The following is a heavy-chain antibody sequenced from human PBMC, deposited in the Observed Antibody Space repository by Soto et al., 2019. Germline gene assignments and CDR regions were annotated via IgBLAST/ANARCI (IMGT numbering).Heavy chain of an antibody. CDR2: IKPDGSAT. D-gene: IGHD3-16*02. J-gene: IGHJ3*02. CDR3: ARDRYAFDI. Sequence: PGGSLRLSCAVSGFTFGSYWMNWVRLIPGKGLEWVAYIKPDGSATYYVDSVKGRFTISRDNAKNSLYLQMNSLRVEDTSVYYCARDRYAFDIWGQGTMVTVSS. CDR1: GFTFGSYW. V-gene: IGHV3-7*01.